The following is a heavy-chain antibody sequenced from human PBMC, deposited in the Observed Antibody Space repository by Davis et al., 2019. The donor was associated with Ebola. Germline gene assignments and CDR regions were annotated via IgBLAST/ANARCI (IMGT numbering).Heavy chain of an antibody. V-gene: IGHV4-59*01. Sequence: SETLSLTCTVSGGSIATFYWSWIRQSPGRGLEWIGYIYYTGSTTYNPSLKSRVTISVDTSKNQFSLRLTSVTAADTAVYYCARDSGSTEFVYWGQGALVTVSS. CDR1: GGSIATFY. CDR3: ARDSGSTEFVY. D-gene: IGHD1-7*01. J-gene: IGHJ4*02. CDR2: IYYTGST.